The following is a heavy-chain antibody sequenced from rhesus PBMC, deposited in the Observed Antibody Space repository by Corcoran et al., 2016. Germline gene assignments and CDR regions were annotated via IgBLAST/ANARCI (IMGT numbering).Heavy chain of an antibody. J-gene: IGHJ2*01. CDR3: ARVRGGYSGYSLYWYFDL. CDR2: IYWDDDK. Sequence: QVTLKESGPALVKPTQTLTLTCTFSGFSLSTSGMGVGWIRQPPGKALHWLASIYWDDDKYYSTSLKSRLTISKDTSKNQVVLTMTNMDPVDTATYYCARVRGGYSGYSLYWYFDLWGPGTPITISS. D-gene: IGHD5-42*01. V-gene: IGHV2S1*01. CDR1: GFSLSTSGMG.